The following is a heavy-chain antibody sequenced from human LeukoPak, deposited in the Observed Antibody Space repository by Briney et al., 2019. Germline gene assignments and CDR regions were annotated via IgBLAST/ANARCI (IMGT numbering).Heavy chain of an antibody. V-gene: IGHV4-34*01. CDR3: ARNSAYSSSSGINL. D-gene: IGHD6-6*01. CDR1: GGSFGGHY. Sequence: SETLSLTCTVYGGSFGGHYWSWVRQPPGKGLEWIGEVNDSGSTHYNPSLKSRVTMSVDTSTNQISLTLSSVTAADTAVYYCARNSAYSSSSGINLWGQGTLVTVSS. J-gene: IGHJ5*02. CDR2: VNDSGST.